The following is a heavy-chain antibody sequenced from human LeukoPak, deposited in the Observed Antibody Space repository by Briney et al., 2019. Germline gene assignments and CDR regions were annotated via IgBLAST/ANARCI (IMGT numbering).Heavy chain of an antibody. J-gene: IGHJ4*02. CDR2: IYYSGST. V-gene: IGHV4-39*01. CDR1: GGSISSSSYY. CDR3: ARSIRSTTSWVDY. Sequence: SETLSLTCTVSGGSISSSSYYWGWIRQPPGKGLEWIGSIYYSGSTYYNPSLKSRVTVSVDTSKNQFSLKLSSVTAADTAVYYCARSIRSTTSWVDYWGQGTLVTVSS. D-gene: IGHD2-2*01.